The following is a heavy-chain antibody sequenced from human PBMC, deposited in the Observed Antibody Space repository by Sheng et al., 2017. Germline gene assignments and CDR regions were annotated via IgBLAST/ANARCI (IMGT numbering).Heavy chain of an antibody. Sequence: QVTLKESGPVLVKPTETLTLTCTVSGFSLSNARMGVSWIRQPPGKALEWLAHIFSNDEKSYSTSLKSRLTISKDTSKSQVVLTMTNMDPVDTATYYCARIDEMAEGIFYYWYFDLWGLAPWSLSPQ. CDR1: GFSLSNARMG. V-gene: IGHV2-26*01. J-gene: IGHJ2*01. CDR2: IFSNDEK. D-gene: IGHD3-3*01. CDR3: ARIDEMAEGIFYYWYFDL.